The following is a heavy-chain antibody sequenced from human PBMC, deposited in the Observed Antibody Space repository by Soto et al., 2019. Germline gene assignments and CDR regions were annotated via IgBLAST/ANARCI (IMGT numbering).Heavy chain of an antibody. J-gene: IGHJ5*02. CDR3: TTDPHSTGLTVTFDWFDP. CDR2: IKSKTDGGTT. Sequence: EVQLVESGGGLVKPGGSLRLSCAASGFTFSNAWMSWVRQAPGKGLEWVGRIKSKTDGGTTDYAAPVKGRFTISRDDLKNTLDLQMNSLKTEDTAVYYCTTDPHSTGLTVTFDWFDPWGQGTQGTVSS. CDR1: GFTFSNAW. D-gene: IGHD4-4*01. V-gene: IGHV3-15*01.